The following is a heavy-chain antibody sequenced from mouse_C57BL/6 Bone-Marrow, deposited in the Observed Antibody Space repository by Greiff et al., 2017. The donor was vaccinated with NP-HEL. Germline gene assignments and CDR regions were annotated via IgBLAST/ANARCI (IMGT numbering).Heavy chain of an antibody. CDR3: TTGDGYYVDFDY. CDR1: GFNIKDYY. CDR2: IDPEDGDT. J-gene: IGHJ2*01. Sequence: VQLQQSGAELVRPGASVKLSCTASGFNIKDYYMHWVKQRPEQGLEWIGRIDPEDGDTEYAPKFQGKATMTADPSSNTAYLQLSSLTSEDTAVYYCTTGDGYYVDFDYWGQGTTLTVSS. D-gene: IGHD2-3*01. V-gene: IGHV14-1*01.